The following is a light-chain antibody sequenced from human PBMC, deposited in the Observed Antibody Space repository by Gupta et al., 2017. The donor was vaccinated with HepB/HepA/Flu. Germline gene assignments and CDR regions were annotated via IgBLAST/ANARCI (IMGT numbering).Light chain of an antibody. J-gene: IGLJ3*02. CDR1: NNNVGDQG. Sequence: QAGLTQPPSVSKDLRQTATLTFTGNNNNVGDQGAAWLQQHQGHPPKLLSYRNNNRPSGISERFSASRSGKTASLTITGLQPEDETDYYCSAWYSSLSAWVFGGGTKLTVL. CDR3: SAWYSSLSAWV. V-gene: IGLV10-54*04. CDR2: RNN.